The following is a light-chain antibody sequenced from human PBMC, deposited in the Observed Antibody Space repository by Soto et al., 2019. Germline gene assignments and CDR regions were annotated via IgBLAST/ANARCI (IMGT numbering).Light chain of an antibody. Sequence: AIRMTQSPSSLSASTGDRVTITCRASQGISSYLAWYQQKPGKAPKLLIYAASTLQSGVPSRFSGSGSGTDFTLTISCLQSEDFATYYCQQYYSYPHTFGGGTKVESK. CDR1: QGISSY. CDR3: QQYYSYPHT. V-gene: IGKV1-8*01. J-gene: IGKJ4*01. CDR2: AAS.